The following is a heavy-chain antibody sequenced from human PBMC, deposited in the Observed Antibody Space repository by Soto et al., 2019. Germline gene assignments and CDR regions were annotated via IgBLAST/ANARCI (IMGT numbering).Heavy chain of an antibody. Sequence: GGSLRLSCAASGFTFSSYWMSWVRQAPGKGLEWVANIKQDGSGKYYVDSVKGRFTISRDNAKNSLYLQMNSLRAEDTAVYYCAREVRFLEWLCDVWGQGTTVTVSS. V-gene: IGHV3-7*03. J-gene: IGHJ6*02. CDR2: IKQDGSGK. CDR1: GFTFSSYW. D-gene: IGHD3-3*01. CDR3: AREVRFLEWLCDV.